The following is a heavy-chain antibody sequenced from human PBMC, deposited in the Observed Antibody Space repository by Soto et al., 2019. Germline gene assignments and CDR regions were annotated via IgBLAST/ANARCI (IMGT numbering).Heavy chain of an antibody. CDR3: AREDDYGDFGSEYFQH. Sequence: ASVKVSCKASGYTFTTYYIHWVRQAPGQGLEWMGMINTRGGTTTYAQKFQGRVTMTRDTSTSTVYMELSSLRSEDTAVYFCAREDDYGDFGSEYFQHWGQGTLVTVSS. V-gene: IGHV1-46*01. CDR2: INTRGGTT. J-gene: IGHJ1*01. D-gene: IGHD4-17*01. CDR1: GYTFTTYY.